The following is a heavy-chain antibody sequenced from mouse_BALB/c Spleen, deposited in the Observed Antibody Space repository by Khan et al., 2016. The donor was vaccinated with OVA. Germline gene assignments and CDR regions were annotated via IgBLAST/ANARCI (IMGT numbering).Heavy chain of an antibody. J-gene: IGHJ4*01. Sequence: QVQLKESGPGLVAPSQSLSITCTVSGFSLSRYNIHWVRQPPGKGLEWLGMIWGGGGTDYNSTFKSRLSISKDNSKSQVFLKMNSHQTDDSAMYFCARAYYRYDGYYAMDYWGQGTSVTVSA. CDR3: ARAYYRYDGYYAMDY. CDR2: IWGGGGT. D-gene: IGHD2-14*01. V-gene: IGHV2-6-4*01. CDR1: GFSLSRYN.